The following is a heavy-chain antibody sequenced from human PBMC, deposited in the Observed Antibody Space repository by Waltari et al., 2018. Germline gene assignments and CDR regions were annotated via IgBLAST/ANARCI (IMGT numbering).Heavy chain of an antibody. J-gene: IGHJ6*02. V-gene: IGHV1-3*01. CDR1: GYTFTSYA. D-gene: IGHD4-17*01. Sequence: QVQLVQSGAEVKKPGASVKVSCKASGYTFTSYAMHWVRQAPGQRLEWMGWINAGNGNTKYSQKFQGRVTITRDTSASTAYMELSSLRSEDTAVYYCAREKGPVTQYYYYGMDVWGQGTTVTVSS. CDR3: AREKGPVTQYYYYGMDV. CDR2: INAGNGNT.